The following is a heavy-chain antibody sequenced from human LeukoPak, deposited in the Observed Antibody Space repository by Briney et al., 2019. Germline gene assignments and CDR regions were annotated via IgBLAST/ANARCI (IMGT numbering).Heavy chain of an antibody. CDR3: ARVSLYSSSWNYDQ. Sequence: SETLSLTCTVSGGSLSSGGYYWRWIRQHPGKGLQWIGYIYNSGSTYYNPSLKSRVTISVDTSKNQFSLKLSSVTAADTAVYYCARVSLYSSSWNYDQWGQGTLVTVSS. CDR1: GGSLSSGGYY. J-gene: IGHJ4*02. CDR2: IYNSGST. D-gene: IGHD6-13*01. V-gene: IGHV4-31*03.